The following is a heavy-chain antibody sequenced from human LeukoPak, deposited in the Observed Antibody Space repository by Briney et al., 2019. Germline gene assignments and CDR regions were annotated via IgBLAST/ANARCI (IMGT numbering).Heavy chain of an antibody. CDR1: GGSTSGGNYY. CDR3: ATLGAGPTYSDFWSGYSSFYFDY. D-gene: IGHD3-3*01. V-gene: IGHV4-39*02. Sequence: SETLSLTCIVSGGSTSGGNYYWGWIRRPPGKGLEWIGGISSSGNTYYNPSLKSRITISIDTSKNHFSLKLSSVTAADTAVYYCATLGAGPTYSDFWSGYSSFYFDYWGQGTLVTVSS. J-gene: IGHJ4*02. CDR2: ISSSGNT.